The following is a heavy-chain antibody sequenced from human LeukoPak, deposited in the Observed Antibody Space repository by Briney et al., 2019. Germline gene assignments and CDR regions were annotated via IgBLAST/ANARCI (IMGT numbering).Heavy chain of an antibody. CDR3: AKDGDYSGYPKPYYYFYMDV. V-gene: IGHV3-30*02. D-gene: IGHD5-12*01. Sequence: GGSLRLSCAASKFTFSKYWMSWVRQAPGKGLEWVAVIRYDGNNKYYADSVKGRFTISRDMSKNTVFLQMNSLRIEDTAVYYCAKDGDYSGYPKPYYYFYMDVWGKGTTVTISS. J-gene: IGHJ6*03. CDR1: KFTFSKYW. CDR2: IRYDGNNK.